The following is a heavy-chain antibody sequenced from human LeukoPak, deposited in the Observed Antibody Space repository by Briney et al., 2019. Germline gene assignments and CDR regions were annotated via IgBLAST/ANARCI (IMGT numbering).Heavy chain of an antibody. CDR1: GYTFTGYY. D-gene: IGHD6-13*01. J-gene: IGHJ3*02. V-gene: IGHV1-2*06. Sequence: ASVKVSCKTSGYTFTGYYMHWVRQAPGQGLEWMGRINPNSGGTNYAQKFQGRVTMTRDTSISTAYMELSRLRSDDTAVYHCARGGRSSWYEAGDAFDIWGQGTMVTVSS. CDR3: ARGGRSSWYEAGDAFDI. CDR2: INPNSGGT.